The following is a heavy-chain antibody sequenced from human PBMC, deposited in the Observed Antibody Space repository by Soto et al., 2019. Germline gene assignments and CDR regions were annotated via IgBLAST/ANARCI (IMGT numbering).Heavy chain of an antibody. CDR2: IYYSGST. J-gene: IGHJ6*02. Sequence: SETLSLTCTVSGGSISSGGYYWSWIRQHPGKGLEWIGYIYYSGSTYYNPSLKSRVTISVDTSKNQFSLKLSSVTAADTAVYYCARAPGYSYGYYYYGMDVRGQGATVTVSS. V-gene: IGHV4-31*03. D-gene: IGHD5-18*01. CDR1: GGSISSGGYY. CDR3: ARAPGYSYGYYYYGMDV.